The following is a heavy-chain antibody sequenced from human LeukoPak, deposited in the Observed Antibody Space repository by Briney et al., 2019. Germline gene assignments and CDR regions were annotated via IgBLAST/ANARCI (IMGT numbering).Heavy chain of an antibody. D-gene: IGHD1-14*01. CDR3: ARAGPSVGMDV. CDR1: GFTFSSYG. Sequence: PGGSLRLSCAASGFTFSSYGMHWVRQAPGKGLEWVAVIWYDGSNKYNADSVKGRFTISRDNSKNTLYLQMNSLRAEDTAVYYCARAGPSVGMDVWGQGTTVTVSS. CDR2: IWYDGSNK. J-gene: IGHJ6*02. V-gene: IGHV3-33*01.